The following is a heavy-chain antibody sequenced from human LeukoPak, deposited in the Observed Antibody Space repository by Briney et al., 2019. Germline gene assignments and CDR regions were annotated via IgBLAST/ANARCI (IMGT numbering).Heavy chain of an antibody. CDR2: INPNSGGT. CDR3: ARYPPLEVYYDFWSGPYYYYYGMVV. Sequence: ASVKVSCKASGYTFTGYYMHWVRQAPGKGLEWMGWINPNSGGTNYAQKFQGRVTMTRDTSISTAYMELSRLRSDDTAVYYCARYPPLEVYYDFWSGPYYYYYGMVVWGQGATVTVSS. D-gene: IGHD3-3*01. CDR1: GYTFTGYY. J-gene: IGHJ6*02. V-gene: IGHV1-2*02.